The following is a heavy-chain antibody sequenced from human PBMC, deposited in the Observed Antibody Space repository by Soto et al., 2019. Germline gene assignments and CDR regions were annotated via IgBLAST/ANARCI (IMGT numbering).Heavy chain of an antibody. CDR3: ARDQVESSSSSHEYYYYGMDV. CDR2: IIPIFGTA. V-gene: IGHV1-69*01. D-gene: IGHD6-6*01. J-gene: IGHJ6*02. Sequence: QVQLVQSGAEVKKPGSSVKVSCKASGGNFSSYAISWVRQAPGQGLEWMGGIIPIFGTANYAQKFQGRVTITVDESTSTAYMELSSLRSEDTAVYYCARDQVESSSSSHEYYYYGMDVWGQGTTVTVSS. CDR1: GGNFSSYA.